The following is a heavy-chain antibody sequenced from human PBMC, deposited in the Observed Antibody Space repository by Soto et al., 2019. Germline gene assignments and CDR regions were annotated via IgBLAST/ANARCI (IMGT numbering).Heavy chain of an antibody. CDR2: ISSSSSYI. V-gene: IGHV3-21*01. Sequence: GGSLRLSCAASGFTFSSYSMNWVRQAPGKGLEWVSPISSSSSYIYYADSVKGRFTISRDNAKNSLYLQMNSLRAEDTAVYCCARDEGPLMDVWGQGTTVTVSS. CDR1: GFTFSSYS. CDR3: ARDEGPLMDV. J-gene: IGHJ6*02.